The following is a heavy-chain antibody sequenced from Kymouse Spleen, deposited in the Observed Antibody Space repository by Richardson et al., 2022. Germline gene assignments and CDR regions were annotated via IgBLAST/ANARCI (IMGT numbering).Heavy chain of an antibody. CDR1: GGSISSSSYY. V-gene: IGHV4-39*01. Sequence: QLQLQESGPGLVKPSETLSLTCTVSGGSISSSSYYWGWIRQPPGKGLEWIGSIYYSGSTYYNPSLKSRVTISVDTSKNQFSLKLSSVTAADTAVYYCARFYYYGSGSYDYWGQGTLVTVSS. J-gene: IGHJ4*02. CDR2: IYYSGST. CDR3: ARFYYYGSGSYDY. D-gene: IGHD3-10*01.